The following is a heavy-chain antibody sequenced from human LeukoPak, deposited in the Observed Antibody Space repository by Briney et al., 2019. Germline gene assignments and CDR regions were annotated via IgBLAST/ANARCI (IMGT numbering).Heavy chain of an antibody. D-gene: IGHD6-19*01. Sequence: GASVKVSCKASGYTFTSYDINWVRQAPGQGLEWMGWMNPNSGSTGYAQKFQGRVTMTRNTSISTAYMELSSLRSEDTAVYYCARGLLAVAGTGVDYWGQGTLVTVSS. V-gene: IGHV1-8*01. CDR3: ARGLLAVAGTGVDY. CDR1: GYTFTSYD. J-gene: IGHJ4*02. CDR2: MNPNSGST.